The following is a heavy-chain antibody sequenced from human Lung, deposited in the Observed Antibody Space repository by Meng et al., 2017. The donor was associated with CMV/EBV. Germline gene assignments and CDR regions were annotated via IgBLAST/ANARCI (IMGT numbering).Heavy chain of an antibody. V-gene: IGHV3-7*01. Sequence: GESLKISCAASGFTFSSYWMSWVRQAPGKGLEWVANIKQDGSEKYNVDSVKGRFTISRDNAKNSLYLQMNSLRAEDTAVYYCARDQPGGYCSDFCYYGMDVWGQGTTVTVSS. J-gene: IGHJ6*02. CDR1: GFTFSSYW. D-gene: IGHD2-2*03. CDR2: IKQDGSEK. CDR3: ARDQPGGYCSDFCYYGMDV.